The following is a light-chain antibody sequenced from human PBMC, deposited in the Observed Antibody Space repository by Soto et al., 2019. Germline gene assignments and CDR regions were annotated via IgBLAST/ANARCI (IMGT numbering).Light chain of an antibody. CDR2: GNS. CDR3: QSYDSSLSAHYV. CDR1: SSNIGATYD. Sequence: QSVLTQPRSVSGAPGQRVTISCTGSSSNIGATYDVQWYQQLPGTAPKLLIYGNSNRPSGVPDRFSGSKSGTSASLAITGLQADDEADSYCQSYDSSLSAHYVFGTGTKLTVL. V-gene: IGLV1-40*01. J-gene: IGLJ1*01.